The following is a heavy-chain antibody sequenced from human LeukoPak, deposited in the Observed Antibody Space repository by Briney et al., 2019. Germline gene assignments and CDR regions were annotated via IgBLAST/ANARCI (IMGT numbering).Heavy chain of an antibody. CDR3: ARAIGMGYDDY. CDR2: VSGSGGST. CDR1: GFTFSSYW. V-gene: IGHV3-23*01. Sequence: GGSLRLSCAGSGFTFSSYWMSWVRQAPGKGLEWVSTVSGSGGSTYYADSVKGRFTISRDNAKNSLYLQMNSLRAEDTAVYYCARAIGMGYDDYWGQGTLVTVSS. D-gene: IGHD3-16*01. J-gene: IGHJ4*02.